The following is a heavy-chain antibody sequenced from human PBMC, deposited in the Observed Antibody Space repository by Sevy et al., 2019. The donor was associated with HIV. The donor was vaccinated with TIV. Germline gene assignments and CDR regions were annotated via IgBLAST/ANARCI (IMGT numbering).Heavy chain of an antibody. Sequence: GGSLRLSCAASGFTFSSYAMSWVRQAPGKGLEWVSAISGSGGSTYYADSVKGRFPISRDNSKNTLYLQMNSLRAEDTAVYYCAKDRVDWGAFDIWGQGTMVTVSS. V-gene: IGHV3-23*01. CDR1: GFTFSSYA. CDR2: ISGSGGST. J-gene: IGHJ3*02. CDR3: AKDRVDWGAFDI. D-gene: IGHD7-27*01.